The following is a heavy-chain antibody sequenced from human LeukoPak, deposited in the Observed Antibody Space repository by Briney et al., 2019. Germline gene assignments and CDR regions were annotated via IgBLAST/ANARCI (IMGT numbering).Heavy chain of an antibody. CDR2: IIPIFATP. CDR3: ARRGDTTMVWGGYYFDY. J-gene: IGHJ4*02. D-gene: IGHD5-18*01. V-gene: IGHV1-69*13. CDR1: GGTFNTYA. Sequence: SVKVSCKASGGTFNTYAISWVRQVPGQGLEWMGRIIPIFATPNYAQKFQGRVTITADESTSTAYMELSSLRSEDTAEYYCARRGDTTMVWGGYYFDYWGQGTLVTVSP.